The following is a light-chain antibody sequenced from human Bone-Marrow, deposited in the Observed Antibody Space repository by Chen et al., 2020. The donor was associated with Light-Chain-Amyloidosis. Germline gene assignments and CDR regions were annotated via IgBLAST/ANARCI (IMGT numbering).Light chain of an antibody. V-gene: IGLV3-25*03. CDR2: RDT. CDR3: QSADSSGTYEVI. CDR1: DLPTKY. J-gene: IGLJ2*01. Sequence: SYELTQPPSVSVSPGQTARITCSGDDLPTKYAYWYQQKPAQAPVLVIHRDTERPSGTSERFSGSSSGTTATLTISGVQAEDEADYHCQSADSSGTYEVIFGGGTKLTVL.